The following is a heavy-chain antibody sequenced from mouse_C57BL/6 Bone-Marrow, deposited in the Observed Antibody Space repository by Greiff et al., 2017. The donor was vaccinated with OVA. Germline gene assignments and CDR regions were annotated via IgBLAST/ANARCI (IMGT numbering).Heavy chain of an antibody. Sequence: VQLQQPGAELVKPGASVKMSCKASGYTFTSYWITWVKQRPGQGLEWIGDIYPGSGSTNYNEKFKSKATLTVDKSSSLAYVQLSSLTSEDSAVYYSARDDGYYLGGHWGQGTLGTGSA. J-gene: IGHJ3*01. CDR1: GYTFTSYW. CDR3: ARDDGYYLGGH. CDR2: IYPGSGST. V-gene: IGHV1-55*01. D-gene: IGHD2-3*01.